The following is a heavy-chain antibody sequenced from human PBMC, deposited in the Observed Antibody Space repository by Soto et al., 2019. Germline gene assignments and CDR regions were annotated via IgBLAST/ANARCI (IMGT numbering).Heavy chain of an antibody. J-gene: IGHJ6*02. CDR1: GGSSSGYY. D-gene: IGHD2-21*02. Sequence: SETLSLTCSVSGGSSSGYYWSWIRQPPGKGLEWIGYMYNTGSTVYNPSFKSRVTISVDTSKNQFSLKLNSVTAADTAVYYCARDLRGYCGTDCYPLDVWGQGTTVTVSS. V-gene: IGHV4-59*01. CDR3: ARDLRGYCGTDCYPLDV. CDR2: MYNTGST.